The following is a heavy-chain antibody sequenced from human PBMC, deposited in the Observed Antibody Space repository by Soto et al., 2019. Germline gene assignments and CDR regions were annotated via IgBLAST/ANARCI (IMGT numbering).Heavy chain of an antibody. Sequence: PSETLSLTCAVSGGSISSSNWWSWVRQPPGKGLEWIGEIYHSGSTNYNPSLKSRVTISVDKSKNQFSLKLSSVTAADTAVYYCARAPQGYDYDSSGCYSWGQGTLVTVSS. CDR3: ARAPQGYDYDSSGCYS. V-gene: IGHV4-4*02. D-gene: IGHD3-22*01. CDR1: GGSISSSNW. CDR2: IYHSGST. J-gene: IGHJ4*02.